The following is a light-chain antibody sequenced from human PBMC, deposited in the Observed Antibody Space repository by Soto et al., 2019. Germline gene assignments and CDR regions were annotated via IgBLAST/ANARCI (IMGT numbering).Light chain of an antibody. V-gene: IGLV1-47*01. Sequence: QSALTQPPSSSGTPGQRVTISCSGYISTVGSNHVYWYQKFPGMAPKLLISKNNQRPSGVPDRFSGSKSGTSASLAISGLRSEDEADYYCAAWDDNFSTYVFGSGTKVNVL. J-gene: IGLJ1*01. CDR3: AAWDDNFSTYV. CDR1: ISTVGSNH. CDR2: KNN.